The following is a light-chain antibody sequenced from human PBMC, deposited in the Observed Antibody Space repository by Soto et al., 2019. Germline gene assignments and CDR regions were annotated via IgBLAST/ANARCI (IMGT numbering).Light chain of an antibody. CDR1: SSDVGGYNY. V-gene: IGLV2-14*01. J-gene: IGLJ2*01. CDR2: DVS. CDR3: SSYTVSSSVI. Sequence: QSVLTQPASVSGSPGQSITISCTGTSSDVGGYNYVSWYQQHPGKAPKLMIYDVSNRPFGVSNRFSGSKSGNTASLTISGLQADDEADYYCSSYTVSSSVIFGGGTKLTVL.